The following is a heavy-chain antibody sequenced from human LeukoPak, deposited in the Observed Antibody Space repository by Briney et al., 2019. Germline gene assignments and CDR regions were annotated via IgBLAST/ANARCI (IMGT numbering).Heavy chain of an antibody. V-gene: IGHV3-23*01. Sequence: PRGSLRLSSVTSGFMFSTYAMSWVRQAPGKGLEWVSIISGNGERTYYADSVKGRFTVSRDNSKNTLYLQMKSLRAEDTAVYYCVSQSYSGSDNYYFHYWGQGTLLAVSS. CDR1: GFMFSTYA. J-gene: IGHJ4*02. D-gene: IGHD1-26*01. CDR2: ISGNGERT. CDR3: VSQSYSGSDNYYFHY.